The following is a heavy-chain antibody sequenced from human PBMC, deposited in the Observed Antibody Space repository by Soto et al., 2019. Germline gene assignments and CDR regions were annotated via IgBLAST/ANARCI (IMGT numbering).Heavy chain of an antibody. CDR1: GYTFTSYG. V-gene: IGHV1-18*01. J-gene: IGHJ6*02. D-gene: IGHD2-2*01. CDR2: ISAYNGNT. Sequence: ASVKVSCKASGYTFTSYGISWVRQAPGQGLEWMGWISAYNGNTNYAQKLQGRVTMTTDTSTSTAYMELRSLRSDDTAVYYCAREIVPAAIYYYGMDVWGQGTKVTVSS. CDR3: AREIVPAAIYYYGMDV.